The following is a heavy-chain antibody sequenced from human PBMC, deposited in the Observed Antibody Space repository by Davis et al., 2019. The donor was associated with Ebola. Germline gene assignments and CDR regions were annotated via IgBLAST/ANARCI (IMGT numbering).Heavy chain of an antibody. V-gene: IGHV4-34*01. CDR2: INHSGST. Sequence: PGGSLRLSCAVYGGSFSGYYWSWIRQPPGKGLEWIGEINHSGSTNYNPSLKSRVTISVDTSKNQFSLKLSSVTAADTAVYYCARGWGFLEWLLSPTPFDYWGQGTLVTVSS. D-gene: IGHD3-3*01. CDR1: GGSFSGYY. J-gene: IGHJ4*02. CDR3: ARGWGFLEWLLSPTPFDY.